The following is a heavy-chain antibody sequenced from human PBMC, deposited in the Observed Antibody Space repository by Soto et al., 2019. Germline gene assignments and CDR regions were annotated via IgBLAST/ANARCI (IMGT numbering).Heavy chain of an antibody. CDR1: GYTFTNYY. Sequence: ASVKVSCKASGYTFTNYYMHWVRQAPGQGLEWMGVIHYSGATPTYAQKFQGRVTMARDTSTSTVYVELSSLTSEDTAVYYCARDALITMVINWFDPWGQGTLVTVSS. V-gene: IGHV1-46*01. CDR2: IHYSGATP. D-gene: IGHD3-10*01. J-gene: IGHJ5*02. CDR3: ARDALITMVINWFDP.